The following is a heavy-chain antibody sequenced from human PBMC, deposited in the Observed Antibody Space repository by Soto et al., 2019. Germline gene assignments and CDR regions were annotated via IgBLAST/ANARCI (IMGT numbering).Heavy chain of an antibody. CDR2: VIPIFGTA. CDR3: LWRRPTPLNLDY. Sequence: QVQLVQSGAEVKKPGSSVKVSCKASGGTFSSYAISWVRQAPGQGLEWMGGVIPIFGTANYAQKFQGRVTITADESTSTAYMELSSLRSEDTAVYYCLWRRPTPLNLDYWGQGTLVTVSS. V-gene: IGHV1-69*01. J-gene: IGHJ4*02. D-gene: IGHD1-1*01. CDR1: GGTFSSYA.